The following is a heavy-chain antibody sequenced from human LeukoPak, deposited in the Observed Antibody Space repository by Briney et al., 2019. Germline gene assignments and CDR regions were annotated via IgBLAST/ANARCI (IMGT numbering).Heavy chain of an antibody. CDR1: GGSISSYY. CDR2: IYTSGST. CDR3: ARLGPCPAAICPYYYYMDV. J-gene: IGHJ6*03. V-gene: IGHV4-4*09. D-gene: IGHD2-2*02. Sequence: SETLSLTCTVSGGSISSYYWSWIRQPPGKGLEWIGYIYTSGSTNYNPSLKSRVTISVDTSKNQFSLKLSSVTAADTAVYYCARLGPCPAAICPYYYYMDVWGKGTTVTVSS.